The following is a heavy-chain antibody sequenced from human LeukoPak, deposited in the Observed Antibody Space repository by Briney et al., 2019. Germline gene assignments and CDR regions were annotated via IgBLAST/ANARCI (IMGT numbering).Heavy chain of an antibody. V-gene: IGHV4-39*01. Sequence: SETLSLTCTVSGGSISSSSYYWGWIRQPPGKGLQWIGGIYYRGNTYYTPSLKSRVTISVDTSKNQFSLKLSSVTAADTAVYYCASPPLDYGDYSIDYWGHGTLVTVSS. CDR3: ASPPLDYGDYSIDY. J-gene: IGHJ4*01. CDR1: GGSISSSSYY. D-gene: IGHD4-17*01. CDR2: IYYRGNT.